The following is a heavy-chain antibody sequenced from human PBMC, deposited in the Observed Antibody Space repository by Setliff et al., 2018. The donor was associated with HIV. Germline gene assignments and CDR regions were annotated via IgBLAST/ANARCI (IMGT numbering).Heavy chain of an antibody. V-gene: IGHV4-39*07. CDR3: ARTGPHSSGYYSHFDY. Sequence: PSETLSLTCTVSGGSIRSSSYYWGWIRQPPGKGLEWIGSIYYSGSTYYNSSLRSRVTISVDTSKNQFSLKLSSVTAADTAVYYCARTGPHSSGYYSHFDYWGQGTLVTVSS. CDR2: IYYSGST. D-gene: IGHD3-22*01. J-gene: IGHJ4*02. CDR1: GGSIRSSSYY.